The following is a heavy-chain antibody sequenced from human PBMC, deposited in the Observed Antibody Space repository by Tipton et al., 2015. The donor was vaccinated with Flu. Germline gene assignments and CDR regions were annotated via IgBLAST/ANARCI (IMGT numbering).Heavy chain of an antibody. V-gene: IGHV1-2*02. J-gene: IGHJ4*02. D-gene: IGHD5-18*01. CDR2: INPNSGGT. CDR3: ARDGYSYGYERPPVLHNEATLNIDF. CDR1: GYTFTGYY. Sequence: QLVQSGAEVKKPGASVKVSCKASGYTFTGYYMHWVRQAPGQGLEWMGWINPNSGGTNYAQKFQGRVTMTRDTSISTAYMELSRLRSDDTAVYYCARDGYSYGYERPPVLHNEATLNIDFWGQGTLVTVSS.